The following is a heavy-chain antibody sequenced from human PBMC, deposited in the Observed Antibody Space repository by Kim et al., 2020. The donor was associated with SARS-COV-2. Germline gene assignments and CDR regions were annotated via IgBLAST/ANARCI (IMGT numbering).Heavy chain of an antibody. J-gene: IGHJ4*02. V-gene: IGHV3-33*08. CDR1: GFTFSSYG. Sequence: GGSLRLSCAASGFTFSSYGMHWVRQAPGKVLEWVAVIWYDGSNKYYADSVKGRFTISRDNSKNTLYLQMNSLRAEDTAVYYCAREWGTGYYRCLDYWGQGTLVTVSS. D-gene: IGHD3-9*01. CDR2: IWYDGSNK. CDR3: AREWGTGYYRCLDY.